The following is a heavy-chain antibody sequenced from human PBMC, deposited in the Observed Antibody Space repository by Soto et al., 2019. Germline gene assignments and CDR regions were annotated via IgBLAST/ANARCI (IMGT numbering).Heavy chain of an antibody. D-gene: IGHD7-27*01. CDR3: ARARELGMTKASNWFDP. CDR1: GGSISRYY. Sequence: QVQLQESGPGLVKPSETLSLTCTVSGGSISRYYWSWIRQPAGKGLEWIGRIYTSGSTNYNPSLKSRVTMSVDTSKNQFSLKLSSVTAADTAVYYCARARELGMTKASNWFDPWGQGTLVTVSS. V-gene: IGHV4-4*07. J-gene: IGHJ5*02. CDR2: IYTSGST.